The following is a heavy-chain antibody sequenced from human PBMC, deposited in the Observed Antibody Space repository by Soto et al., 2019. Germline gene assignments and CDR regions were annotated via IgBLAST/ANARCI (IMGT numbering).Heavy chain of an antibody. CDR3: AKDPITMIVVVPDNWFDP. D-gene: IGHD3-22*01. CDR2: ISGSGGST. Sequence: GGSLRLSCTVSGFAFNNYGISWVRQAPGKGLEWVSAISGSGGSTYYADSVKGRFTISRDNSKNTLYLQMNSLRAEDTAVYYCAKDPITMIVVVPDNWFDPWGQGTLVTVSS. CDR1: GFAFNNYG. J-gene: IGHJ5*02. V-gene: IGHV3-23*01.